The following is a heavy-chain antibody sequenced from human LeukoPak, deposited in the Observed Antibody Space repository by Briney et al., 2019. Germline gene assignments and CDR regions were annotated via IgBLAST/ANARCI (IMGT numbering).Heavy chain of an antibody. CDR3: ARSRTTVTKDALDY. D-gene: IGHD4-17*01. Sequence: NPGGSLRLSCSASGFIFRSYSMNCVRQAPGKGLEWVSSISSYSNYVYYADSLKGRFNISRDNAKNSLYLQMNSLRAEDTAVYYCARSRTTVTKDALDYWGQGTLVTVSS. V-gene: IGHV3-21*06. CDR2: ISSYSNYV. CDR1: GFIFRSYS. J-gene: IGHJ4*02.